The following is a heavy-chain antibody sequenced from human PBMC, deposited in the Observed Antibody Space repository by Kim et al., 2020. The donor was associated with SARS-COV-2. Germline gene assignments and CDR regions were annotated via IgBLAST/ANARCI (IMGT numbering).Heavy chain of an antibody. D-gene: IGHD3-10*01. J-gene: IGHJ6*02. CDR2: INHSGST. Sequence: SETLSLTCAVYGGSFNDYYWSWIRQPPGKGLEWIGEINHSGSTNYNPPLRSRVIISVDTSKNQFSLKLSSVTAADTAGYYCARGQDVDSGRYGGMDVWGQGTTVTVSS. CDR3: ARGQDVDSGRYGGMDV. V-gene: IGHV4-34*01. CDR1: GGSFNDYY.